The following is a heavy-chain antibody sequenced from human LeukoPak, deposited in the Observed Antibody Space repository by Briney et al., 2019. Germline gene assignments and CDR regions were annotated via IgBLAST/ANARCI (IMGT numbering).Heavy chain of an antibody. CDR3: ARGSWDDVGYYYYYYMDV. D-gene: IGHD1-1*01. V-gene: IGHV1-69*05. CDR2: TIPLFGTT. J-gene: IGHJ6*03. CDR1: GGSFSSHA. Sequence: GASVKVSCKASGGSFSSHAVGWVRQAPGQGLEWLGGTIPLFGTTRYAQKFQGRVTITTDESTRTAYMDLSSLTSEDTAMYYCARGSWDDVGYYYYYYMDVWGKGSTVTVSS.